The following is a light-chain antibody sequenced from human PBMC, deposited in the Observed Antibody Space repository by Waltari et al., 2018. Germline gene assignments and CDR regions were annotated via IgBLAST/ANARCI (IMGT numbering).Light chain of an antibody. V-gene: IGKV3-15*01. J-gene: IGKJ2*01. CDR1: QSVRTN. CDR3: QQYNDWPYT. Sequence: EIVMTQSPVTLSVSPGERAALSCRSSQSVRTNVAWYQQRPGQTPRLLIYGASTRAAEIPARFSGSGSGTEFTLTISSLQSEDFAVYYCQQYNDWPYTFGQGTKLEI. CDR2: GAS.